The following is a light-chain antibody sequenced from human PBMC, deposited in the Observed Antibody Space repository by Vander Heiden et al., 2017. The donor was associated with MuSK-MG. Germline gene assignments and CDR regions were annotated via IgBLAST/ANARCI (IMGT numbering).Light chain of an antibody. CDR2: KAS. CDR1: QSISIW. V-gene: IGKV1-5*03. Sequence: DIQMTQDPSTLSASVGDRGTITCRASQSISIWLAWYQQKPGKAPDLLIYKASTLESGVPSRFSGSGSGTEFTLTISSLQPDDFATYYCQQYNTYPYTFGQGTKLEIK. J-gene: IGKJ2*01. CDR3: QQYNTYPYT.